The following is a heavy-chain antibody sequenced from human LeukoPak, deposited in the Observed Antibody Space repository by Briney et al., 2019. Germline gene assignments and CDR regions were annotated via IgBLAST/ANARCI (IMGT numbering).Heavy chain of an antibody. CDR1: GGSISRYY. V-gene: IGHV4-59*01. J-gene: IGHJ6*03. D-gene: IGHD3-16*01. CDR3: ARETSQKGAHYMDV. Sequence: SETLSLTCTVSGGSISRYYWSWIRQPPGKGLEYIGYIYYSGSTNYNPSLKSRVTISVDTSKNQFSLKLSSVTAADTAVYYCARETSQKGAHYMDVWGKGTTVTISS. CDR2: IYYSGST.